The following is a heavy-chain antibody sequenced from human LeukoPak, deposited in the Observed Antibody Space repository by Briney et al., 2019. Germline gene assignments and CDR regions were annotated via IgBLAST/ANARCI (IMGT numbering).Heavy chain of an antibody. CDR3: ARGGEACSSTSCYSNYFDY. D-gene: IGHD2-2*01. V-gene: IGHV1-69*06. CDR2: IIPIFGTA. J-gene: IGHJ4*02. CDR1: GGTFTSYA. Sequence: SVKVSCKASGGTFTSYAITWVRQRPGQGLEWMGGIIPIFGTANYAQKFQGRVTITADKSTSTAYMELSRLRSEDTAVYYCARGGEACSSTSCYSNYFDYWGQGTMVTVSS.